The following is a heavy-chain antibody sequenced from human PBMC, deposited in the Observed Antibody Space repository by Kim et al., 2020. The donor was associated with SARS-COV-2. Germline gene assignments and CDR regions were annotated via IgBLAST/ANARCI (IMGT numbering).Heavy chain of an antibody. CDR2: IYYSGST. V-gene: IGHV4-39*07. D-gene: IGHD6-6*01. CDR1: GGSISSSSYY. J-gene: IGHJ5*02. Sequence: SETLSLTCTVSGGSISSSSYYWGWIRQPPGKGLEWIGSIYYSGSTYYNPSLKSRVTISVDTSKNQFSLKLSSVTAADTAVYYCARDLFSSSSGFLSWGQG. CDR3: ARDLFSSSSGFLS.